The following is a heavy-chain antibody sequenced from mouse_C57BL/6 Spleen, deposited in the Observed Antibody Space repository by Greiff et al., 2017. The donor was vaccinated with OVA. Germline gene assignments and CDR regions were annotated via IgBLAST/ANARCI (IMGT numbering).Heavy chain of an antibody. D-gene: IGHD1-1*01. V-gene: IGHV3-6*01. CDR2: ISYDGSN. Sequence: EVQVVESGPGLVKPSQSLSLTCSVTGYSITSVYYWTWIRQFPGNKLEWMGYISYDGSNNYNPSLKNRISITRDTSKNQFFLKLNSVTTEDTATYYCARDYYYGSSEDYFDYWGQGTTLTVSS. CDR1: GYSITSVYY. CDR3: ARDYYYGSSEDYFDY. J-gene: IGHJ2*01.